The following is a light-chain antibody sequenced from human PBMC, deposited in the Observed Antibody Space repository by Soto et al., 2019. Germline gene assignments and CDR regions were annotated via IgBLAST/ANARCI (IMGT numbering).Light chain of an antibody. CDR3: QQRSNWPPIT. CDR1: GSVSSY. J-gene: IGKJ5*01. V-gene: IGKV3-11*01. Sequence: EIVLTQSPVTLSFSPGERSTRSCRSSGSVSSYLAWYQQKPGQAPRLLIYDASNRATGIPARFSGSGSGTDFTLTIDNLEPEDFAVYYCQQRSNWPPITFGQGTRLEIK. CDR2: DAS.